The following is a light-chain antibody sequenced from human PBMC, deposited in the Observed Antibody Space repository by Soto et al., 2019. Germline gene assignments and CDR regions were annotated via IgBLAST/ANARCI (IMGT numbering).Light chain of an antibody. CDR2: GAS. CDR1: QSVSSSY. CDR3: QQYGSSPPVYT. V-gene: IGKV3-20*01. Sequence: EIVLTQSPGTLSLSPGERATLSCRASQSVSSSYLAWYQQKTGQAPRLLIYGASSRATRIPDRFSGSGSGTDFTLTISRLEPEDFAEYYCQQYGSSPPVYTFGQGTKLEIK. J-gene: IGKJ2*01.